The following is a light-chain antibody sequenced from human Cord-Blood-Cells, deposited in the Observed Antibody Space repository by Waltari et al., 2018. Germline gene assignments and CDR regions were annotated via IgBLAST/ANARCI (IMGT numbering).Light chain of an antibody. V-gene: IGLV2-23*01. CDR1: SSDVGSYNL. Sequence: QSALTQPASVSGSPGQSITIPCTGTSSDVGSYNLVSWYPQHPGKAPKLMIYEGSQRPSGVSNRFSGSKSGNTASLTISGLQAEDEADYYCCSYAGSSTWVFGGGTKLTVL. CDR2: EGS. J-gene: IGLJ3*02. CDR3: CSYAGSSTWV.